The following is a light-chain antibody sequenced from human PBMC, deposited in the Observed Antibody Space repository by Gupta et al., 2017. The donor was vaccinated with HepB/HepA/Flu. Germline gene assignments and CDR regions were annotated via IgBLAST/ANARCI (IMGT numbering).Light chain of an antibody. Sequence: VMTQSPDSLAVSLGERATINCTSSQSVLYSSNNKNDLAWYQQKPGQPPKLFIYWASTREAAVPVRFSGSGSETDFTLTISNVQAEDVAVYYCQHYYSTPFTFGPGTKVDIK. CDR2: WAS. CDR1: QSVLYSSNNKND. V-gene: IGKV4-1*01. CDR3: QHYYSTPFT. J-gene: IGKJ3*01.